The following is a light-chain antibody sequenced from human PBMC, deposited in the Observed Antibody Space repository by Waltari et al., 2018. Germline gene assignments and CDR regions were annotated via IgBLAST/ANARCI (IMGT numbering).Light chain of an antibody. J-gene: IGKJ2*01. Sequence: DIQMTQSPSSLSASVGDRVTITCRASQSISSNLNWYQQKPGKAPKLLIYAASSLQSGVPSRFSGSGSGTDFTLTISSLQVEDFAAYYCQQSYNTPYTFGQGTKLEIK. V-gene: IGKV1-39*01. CDR2: AAS. CDR3: QQSYNTPYT. CDR1: QSISSN.